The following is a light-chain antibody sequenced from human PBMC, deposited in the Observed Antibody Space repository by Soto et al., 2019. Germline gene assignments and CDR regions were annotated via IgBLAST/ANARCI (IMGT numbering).Light chain of an antibody. CDR3: SSYTRSSTSV. CDR2: DVS. V-gene: IGLV2-14*01. CDR1: SSDVGGYNY. J-gene: IGLJ2*01. Sequence: QSALTQPASVSGSPGQSITISCTGSSSDVGGYNYVSWYQQHPGKAPKLMIYDVSNRPSGVSNRFSGSKSGNTASQTISGLQAEDEADYYCSSYTRSSTSVFGGGTKLTVL.